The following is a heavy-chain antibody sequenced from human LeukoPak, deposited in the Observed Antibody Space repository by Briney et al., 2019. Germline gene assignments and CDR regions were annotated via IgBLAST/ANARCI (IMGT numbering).Heavy chain of an antibody. V-gene: IGHV4-39*07. J-gene: IGHJ4*02. Sequence: SETLSLTCTVSGGSISSGGYYWSWIRQPPGKGLEWIGEINHSGSTNYNPSLKSRVTISVDTSKNQFSLKLSSVTAADTAVYYCARGHGWNYLGFGFPFDYWGQGTLVTVSS. D-gene: IGHD1-7*01. CDR2: INHSGST. CDR1: GGSISSGGYY. CDR3: ARGHGWNYLGFGFPFDY.